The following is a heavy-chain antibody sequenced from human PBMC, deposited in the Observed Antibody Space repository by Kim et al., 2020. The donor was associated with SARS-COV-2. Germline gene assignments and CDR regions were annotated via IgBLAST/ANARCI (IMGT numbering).Heavy chain of an antibody. J-gene: IGHJ4*02. CDR2: IYYSGST. D-gene: IGHD5-18*01. CDR3: ARAVPTAMGLMDY. CDR1: GGSVRSGSYY. Sequence: SETLSLTCTVSGGSVRSGSYYWSWIRQPPGKGLEWIGYIYYSGSTNYNPSLKSRVTISLDTSKNQFSLKLSSVTAVDTAVYYCARAVPTAMGLMDYWGQGT. V-gene: IGHV4-61*01.